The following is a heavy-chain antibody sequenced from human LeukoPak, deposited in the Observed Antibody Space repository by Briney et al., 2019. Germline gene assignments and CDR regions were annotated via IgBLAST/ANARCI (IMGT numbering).Heavy chain of an antibody. CDR1: GFTFSSYW. CDR3: ARDGRSVVVPAADDY. Sequence: GGFLRLSCAASGFTFSSYWMSWVRQAPGKGLEWVASINQEGSEKYYVDSVKGRFTISRDNAKNSLYLQMNSLRAEDTAVYYCARDGRSVVVPAADDYWGQGTLVPVSS. V-gene: IGHV3-7*01. CDR2: INQEGSEK. D-gene: IGHD2-2*01. J-gene: IGHJ4*02.